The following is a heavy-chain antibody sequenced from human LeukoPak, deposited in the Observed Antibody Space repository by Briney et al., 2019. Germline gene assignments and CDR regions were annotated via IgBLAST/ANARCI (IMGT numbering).Heavy chain of an antibody. CDR1: GYSFTSYW. CDR2: IYPGDSDT. D-gene: IGHD3-10*01. Sequence: GESLKISCKGSGYSFTSYWIGWVRQTPGKGLEWMGIIYPGDSDTRYSPSFQGQVTISADKSISTAYLQWSSLKASDTAVYYCARPRTYYYGSGSPDAFDIWGQGTMVTVSP. V-gene: IGHV5-51*01. J-gene: IGHJ3*02. CDR3: ARPRTYYYGSGSPDAFDI.